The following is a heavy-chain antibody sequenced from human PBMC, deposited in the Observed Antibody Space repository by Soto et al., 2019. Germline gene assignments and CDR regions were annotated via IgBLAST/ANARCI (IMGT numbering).Heavy chain of an antibody. CDR3: ARIRGYWYGLDV. CDR2: ITGTGGDT. Sequence: EVQLLESGGGLVQPGGSLRLSCAASGFPLSTYGMSWVRQAPGKGLEWVSSITGTGGDTYYADSVKGRFTSSRDNSNNMLYLQMNSLRVEAKAVYYCARIRGYWYGLDVWGQGTTITVSS. V-gene: IGHV3-23*01. J-gene: IGHJ6*02. CDR1: GFPLSTYG.